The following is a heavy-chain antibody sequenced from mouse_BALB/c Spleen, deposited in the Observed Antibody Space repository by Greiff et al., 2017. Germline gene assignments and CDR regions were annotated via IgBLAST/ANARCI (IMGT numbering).Heavy chain of an antibody. V-gene: IGHV1S34*01. Sequence: LVKTGASVKISCKASGYSFTGYYMHWVKQSHGKSLEWIGYISCYNGATSYNQKFKGKATFTVHTSSSTAYMQFNSLTSEDSAVYYCARGYDYDWYFDVWGAGTTVTVSS. D-gene: IGHD2-4*01. CDR2: ISCYNGAT. CDR1: GYSFTGYY. CDR3: ARGYDYDWYFDV. J-gene: IGHJ1*01.